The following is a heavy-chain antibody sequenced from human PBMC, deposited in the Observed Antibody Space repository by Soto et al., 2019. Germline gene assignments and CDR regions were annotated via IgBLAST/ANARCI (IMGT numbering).Heavy chain of an antibody. Sequence: QVQLVQSGAEVKKPGSSVKVSCKASGGTFSSYAISWVRQAPGQGLEWMGGIIPIFGTANYAQKFQGRVTITADESTSTAYMELSSLRSEDTAVYYCAKDPTWDSYYDFWSGSGNWFDPWGQGTLVTVSS. J-gene: IGHJ5*02. D-gene: IGHD3-3*01. V-gene: IGHV1-69*01. CDR3: AKDPTWDSYYDFWSGSGNWFDP. CDR1: GGTFSSYA. CDR2: IIPIFGTA.